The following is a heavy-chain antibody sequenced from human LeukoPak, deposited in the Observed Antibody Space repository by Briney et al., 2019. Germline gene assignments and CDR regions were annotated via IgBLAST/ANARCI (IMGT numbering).Heavy chain of an antibody. V-gene: IGHV4-30-4*01. CDR2: IYYSGST. Sequence: SQTLSLTCTVSGGSISSGDYYWSWIRQPPGKGLEWIGYIYYSGSTYYNPSLKSRVTISVDTSKNQFSLKLSSVTAADTAVYYCARDQEYPHGYFDYWGQGTLVTVSS. CDR1: GGSISSGDYY. CDR3: ARDQEYPHGYFDY. J-gene: IGHJ4*02. D-gene: IGHD2-2*02.